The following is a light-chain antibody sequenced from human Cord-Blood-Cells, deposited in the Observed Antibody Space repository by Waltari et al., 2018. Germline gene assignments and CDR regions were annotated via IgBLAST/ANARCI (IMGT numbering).Light chain of an antibody. CDR1: SSNIGSNT. J-gene: IGLJ3*02. Sequence: QSVLTQPPSASGTPGQRVTISCSGSSSNIGSNTVNWYQQLPGTAPTLLLESINQRPAGDPDRCSGSKSGTAASLALSGLQSEDAADYYCAAWDDSLNVWVFGGGTKLTVL. CDR2: SIN. V-gene: IGLV1-44*01. CDR3: AAWDDSLNVWV.